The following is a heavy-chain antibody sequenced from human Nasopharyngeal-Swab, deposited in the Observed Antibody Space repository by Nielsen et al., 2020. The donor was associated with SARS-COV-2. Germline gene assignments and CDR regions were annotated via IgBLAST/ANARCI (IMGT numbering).Heavy chain of an antibody. D-gene: IGHD2-2*01. Sequence: ASVKVSCKASGYTFTSYDINWVRQATGQGLEWMGWMNSNSGNTGYAQKFQGRVTITRNTSISTAYMELSSLRSEDTAVYYCARAGARDVVVPAYYYYYGMDVWGQGTTVTVSS. CDR2: MNSNSGNT. J-gene: IGHJ6*02. CDR1: GYTFTSYD. V-gene: IGHV1-8*03. CDR3: ARAGARDVVVPAYYYYYGMDV.